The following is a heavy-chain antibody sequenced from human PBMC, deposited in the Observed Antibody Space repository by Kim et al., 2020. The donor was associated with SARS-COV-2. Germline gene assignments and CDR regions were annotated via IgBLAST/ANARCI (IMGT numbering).Heavy chain of an antibody. CDR3: AQTRYGPNSSGLPFDY. Sequence: ASVKVSCKASGYTFTSYGISWVRQAPGQGLEWMGWISAYNGNTNYAQKLQGRVTMTTDTSTSTAYMELRSLRSDDTAVYYCAQTRYGPNSSGLPFDYWGQGTLVTVSS. D-gene: IGHD3-22*01. J-gene: IGHJ4*02. V-gene: IGHV1-18*01. CDR2: ISAYNGNT. CDR1: GYTFTSYG.